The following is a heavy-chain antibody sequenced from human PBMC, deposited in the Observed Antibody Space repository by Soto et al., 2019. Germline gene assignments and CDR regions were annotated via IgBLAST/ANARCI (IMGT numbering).Heavy chain of an antibody. CDR1: GFTFSSYA. CDR2: ISGSGGST. D-gene: IGHD6-13*01. Sequence: GGSLRLSCAASGFTFSSYAMSWVRQAPGKGLEWVSAISGSGGSTYYADSVKGRFTISRDNSKNTLYLQMNSLRAEDTAVCYCAKDLLAAAGPYYFDYWGQGTLVTVSS. V-gene: IGHV3-23*01. CDR3: AKDLLAAAGPYYFDY. J-gene: IGHJ4*02.